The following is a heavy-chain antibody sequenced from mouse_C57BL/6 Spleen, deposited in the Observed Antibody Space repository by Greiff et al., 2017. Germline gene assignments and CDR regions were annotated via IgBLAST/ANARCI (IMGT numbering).Heavy chain of an antibody. CDR3: ARGSTMIKRYYFAY. D-gene: IGHD2-4*01. V-gene: IGHV1-55*01. J-gene: IGHJ2*01. CDR2: IYPGSGST. CDR1: GYTFTSYW. Sequence: QVQLQQPGAELVKPGASVKMSCKASGYTFTSYWITWVKQRPGQGLEWIGDIYPGSGSTNYNEKFKSKATLTVDTSSSTAYMQLSLLTSEASAVYCCARGSTMIKRYYFAYWGQGTTLTVSS.